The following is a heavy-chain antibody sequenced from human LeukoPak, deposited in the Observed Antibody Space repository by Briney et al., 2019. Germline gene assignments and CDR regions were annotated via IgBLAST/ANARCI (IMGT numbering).Heavy chain of an antibody. V-gene: IGHV3-33*01. D-gene: IGHD6-13*01. Sequence: GGSLRLSCAASGFTFSSYGMHWVRQAPGKGLEWVAVIWYDGSNKYYADSVKGRFTISRDNSKNTLYLQMNSLRAEDTAVYYCARDPSRPYSSSLLDYRGQGTLVTVSS. CDR1: GFTFSSYG. CDR3: ARDPSRPYSSSLLDY. J-gene: IGHJ4*02. CDR2: IWYDGSNK.